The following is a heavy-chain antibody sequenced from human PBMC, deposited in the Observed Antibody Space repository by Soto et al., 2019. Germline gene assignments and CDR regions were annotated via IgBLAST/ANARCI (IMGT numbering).Heavy chain of an antibody. CDR2: IYYSGST. CDR3: AREGSSGYYSPSDY. V-gene: IGHV4-30-4*01. J-gene: IGHJ4*02. D-gene: IGHD3-22*01. CDR1: GGSISSGDYY. Sequence: SETLSLTCTVSGGSISSGDYYWSWIRQPPGKGLEWIGYIYYSGSTYYNPSLKSRVTISVDTSKNQFSLKLSSVTAADTAVYYCAREGSSGYYSPSDYWGQGTLVTVSS.